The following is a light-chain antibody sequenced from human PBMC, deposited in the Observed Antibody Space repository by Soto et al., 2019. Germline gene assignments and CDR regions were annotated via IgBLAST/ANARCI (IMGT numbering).Light chain of an antibody. CDR2: DVS. V-gene: IGLV2-14*01. J-gene: IGLJ2*01. Sequence: QSALTQPASVSGSPGQSITISCTGTSSDVGGYNYVSWYQQHPGKATKVMIYDVSNRPSGDSNRYSGSKSGNTASLTISGLQAEDEADYYCSSYTSNSTSTVFGRGTKVTVL. CDR3: SSYTSNSTSTV. CDR1: SSDVGGYNY.